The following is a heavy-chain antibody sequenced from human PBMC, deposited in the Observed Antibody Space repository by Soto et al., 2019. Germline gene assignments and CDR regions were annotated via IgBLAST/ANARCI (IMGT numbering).Heavy chain of an antibody. CDR3: ARTENYYYDSSGYPGHFDY. V-gene: IGHV4-59*01. J-gene: IGHJ4*02. CDR2: IYYSGST. CDR1: GGSISSYY. Sequence: SETLSLTCTVSGGSISSYYWSWIRQPPGKGLEWIGYIYYSGSTNYNPSLKSRVTISVDTSKTPFSLKLSSVTAADTAVYYCARTENYYYDSSGYPGHFDYWGQGTLVTVSS. D-gene: IGHD3-22*01.